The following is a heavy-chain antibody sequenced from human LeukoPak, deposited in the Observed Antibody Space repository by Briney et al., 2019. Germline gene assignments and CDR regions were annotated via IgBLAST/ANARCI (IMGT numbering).Heavy chain of an antibody. CDR3: ARHPKIGDRYFDY. D-gene: IGHD3-16*01. Sequence: SETLSLTCTVSGGSISSYYWSWIRQPPGKGLEWIGYIYYSGSTNYNPSLKSRVTISVDTSKNQFSLKLSSVTAADTAVYYCARHPKIGDRYFDYWGQGTLVTVSS. V-gene: IGHV4-59*08. J-gene: IGHJ4*02. CDR1: GGSISSYY. CDR2: IYYSGST.